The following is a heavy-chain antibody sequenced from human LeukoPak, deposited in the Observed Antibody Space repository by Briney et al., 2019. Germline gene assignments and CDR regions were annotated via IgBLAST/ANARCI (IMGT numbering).Heavy chain of an antibody. J-gene: IGHJ4*02. CDR1: GFTFSSYS. Sequence: PGGSLRLSCAASGFTFSSYSMNWVRQAPGKGLEWVSSISSSSSYIYYADSVKGRFTISRDNAKNSLYLQMNSLRAEDTAVYYCARDYVPPDKWELLSGGTLDYWGQGTLVTVSS. CDR3: ARDYVPPDKWELLSGGTLDY. CDR2: ISSSSSYI. D-gene: IGHD1-26*01. V-gene: IGHV3-21*06.